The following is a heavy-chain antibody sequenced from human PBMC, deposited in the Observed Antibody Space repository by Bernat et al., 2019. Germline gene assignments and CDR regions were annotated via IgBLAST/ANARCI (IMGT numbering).Heavy chain of an antibody. CDR2: ISRISSHI. J-gene: IGHJ5*02. D-gene: IGHD4-4*01. V-gene: IGHV3-21*05. CDR3: AGDPADSLTRNWFDP. CDR1: GFTFSDFS. Sequence: EMQLVESGRGLVKPGGSLRLSCTASGFTFSDFSMNWVRQAPGKGLEWLSYISRISSHIYYADSVKGRFTISRDNAKSTLYLQMNSLRADDTAVYYCAGDPADSLTRNWFDPWGQGTLVTVSS.